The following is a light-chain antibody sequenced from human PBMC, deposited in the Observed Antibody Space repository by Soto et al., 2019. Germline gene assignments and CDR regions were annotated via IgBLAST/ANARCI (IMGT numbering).Light chain of an antibody. CDR2: WAS. Sequence: DIVMTQSPDSLAVSLGERATIYCKSGQSVLHSSNNKDYLAWYQQKPGQSPKLLIYWASTRESGVPDRFSGSGSATEFTLTISSLQAEDVAVYYCQQYYSTPFTVGPGTKVDIK. J-gene: IGKJ3*01. CDR1: QSVLHSSNNKDY. CDR3: QQYYSTPFT. V-gene: IGKV4-1*01.